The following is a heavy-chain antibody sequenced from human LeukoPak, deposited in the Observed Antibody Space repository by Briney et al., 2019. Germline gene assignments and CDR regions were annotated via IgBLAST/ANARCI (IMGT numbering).Heavy chain of an antibody. V-gene: IGHV3-48*02. D-gene: IGHD7-27*01. Sequence: PGGSLRLSCAASGFIFSSFAMNWVRRAPGKGLEWVSYISPTYDIYYSDSVRGRFTISRDNAKNSLYLQMNSLRDEDTAVYYCARDHNWGFDYWGQGTVVAVSS. J-gene: IGHJ4*02. CDR1: GFIFSSFA. CDR2: ISPTYDI. CDR3: ARDHNWGFDY.